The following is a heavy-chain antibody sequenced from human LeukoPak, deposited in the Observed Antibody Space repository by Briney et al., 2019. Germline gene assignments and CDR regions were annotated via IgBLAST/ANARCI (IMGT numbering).Heavy chain of an antibody. Sequence: GGSLRLSCAASGFTFSNYAMSWVRQAPGKGLEWVSAISGSASSTYHADSVKGRFTISRDNSKNTPYLQMNSLRADDTAVYYCAKEGYYDSSGYSVFDYWGQGTLVTVSS. D-gene: IGHD3-22*01. J-gene: IGHJ4*02. V-gene: IGHV3-23*01. CDR2: ISGSASST. CDR1: GFTFSNYA. CDR3: AKEGYYDSSGYSVFDY.